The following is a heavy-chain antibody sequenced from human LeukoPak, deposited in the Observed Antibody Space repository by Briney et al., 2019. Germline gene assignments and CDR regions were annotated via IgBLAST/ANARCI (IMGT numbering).Heavy chain of an antibody. CDR3: ARGGCRSTSCYDY. CDR2: IWYDGSEK. Sequence: GGSLRLSRAASGFTFSSYGMHWVRQAPGKGLEWLAVIWYDGSEKYYADSVKGRFTISRDNSKNTLYLQMSSLRVEDTALYYCARGGCRSTSCYDYWGQGTLVTVSS. J-gene: IGHJ4*02. V-gene: IGHV3-33*01. D-gene: IGHD2-2*01. CDR1: GFTFSSYG.